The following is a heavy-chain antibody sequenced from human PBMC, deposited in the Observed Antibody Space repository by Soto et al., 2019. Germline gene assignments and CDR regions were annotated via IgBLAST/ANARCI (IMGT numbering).Heavy chain of an antibody. D-gene: IGHD6-13*01. CDR1: GYTFTGYY. CDR2: INPNSGGT. J-gene: IGHJ6*02. Sequence: ASVKVSCKASGYTFTGYYMHWVRQAPGQGLEWMGWINPNSGGTNYAQKFQGRVTMTRDTSISTAYMELSRLRSDDTAVYYCAKSRVAAAGATGYYYYYGMDVWGQGTKVTVS. CDR3: AKSRVAAAGATGYYYYYGMDV. V-gene: IGHV1-2*02.